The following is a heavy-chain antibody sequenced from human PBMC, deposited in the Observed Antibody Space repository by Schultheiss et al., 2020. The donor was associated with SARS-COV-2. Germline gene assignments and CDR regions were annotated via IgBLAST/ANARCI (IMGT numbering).Heavy chain of an antibody. V-gene: IGHV3-23*01. CDR1: GFTFDDYA. Sequence: SCAASGFTFDDYAMHWVRQAPGKGLEWVSAISGSGGSTYYADSVKGRFTISRDNSKNTLYLQMNSLRAEDTAVYYCARVGRGAALSWGQGTLVTVSS. D-gene: IGHD2-15*01. J-gene: IGHJ5*02. CDR3: ARVGRGAALS. CDR2: ISGSGGST.